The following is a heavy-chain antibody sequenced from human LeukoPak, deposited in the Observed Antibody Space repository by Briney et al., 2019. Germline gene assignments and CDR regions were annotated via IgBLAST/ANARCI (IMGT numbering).Heavy chain of an antibody. D-gene: IGHD3-3*01. Sequence: SVKVSCKASGYTFTNYYVHWVRQAPGQGPEYMGIINPSAGNINYAQKFRGRITMTRDTSTTTVYMELSSLVSEDTAVYYCARERPSECYFDYWGQGTLVTVS. V-gene: IGHV1-46*01. CDR3: ARERPSECYFDY. J-gene: IGHJ4*02. CDR1: GYTFTNYY. CDR2: INPSAGNI.